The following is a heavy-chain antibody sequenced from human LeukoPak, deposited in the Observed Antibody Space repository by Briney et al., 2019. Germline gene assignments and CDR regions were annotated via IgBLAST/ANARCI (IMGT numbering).Heavy chain of an antibody. CDR3: ARQVPSSIAAAGAYYFDY. V-gene: IGHV4-39*01. D-gene: IGHD6-13*01. J-gene: IGHJ4*02. CDR2: IYYSGST. Sequence: KPSETLSLTCPVPGGSIRSSSYYWGWLRQPPGKGPEWLGRIYYSGSTYYNPSLKSRVTISVDTAKNQFSLKLSSVTAADTAVYYCARQVPSSIAAAGAYYFDYWGQGNLVTVSS. CDR1: GGSIRSSSYY.